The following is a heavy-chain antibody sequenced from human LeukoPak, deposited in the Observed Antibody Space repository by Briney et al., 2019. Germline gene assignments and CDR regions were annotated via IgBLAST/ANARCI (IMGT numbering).Heavy chain of an antibody. V-gene: IGHV1-2*02. CDR1: GYTFTGYY. Sequence: ASVKVSCKASGYTFTGYYMHWVRQAPGQGLEWMGWINPNIGGTNYAQKFQGRVTMTRDTSISTAYMELSRLRSDDTAVYYCARDRRGTGNSFDYWGQGTLVTVSS. CDR3: ARDRRGTGNSFDY. J-gene: IGHJ4*02. D-gene: IGHD2-8*02. CDR2: INPNIGGT.